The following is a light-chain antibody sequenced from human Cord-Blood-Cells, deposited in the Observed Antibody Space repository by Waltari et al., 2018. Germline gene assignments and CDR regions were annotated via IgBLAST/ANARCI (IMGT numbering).Light chain of an antibody. CDR3: SSYTSSSTSYV. CDR1: SSDVGGYNY. CDR2: EVS. J-gene: IGLJ1*01. Sequence: QSVLTQPASVSGSPGQSITISCTGTSSDVGGYNYVSWYQQHPGKAPKLMIYEVSNRPSGVSNRFSGSESGNTASLTISGLQAEDEADYYCSSYTSSSTSYVFGTGTKVTV. V-gene: IGLV2-14*01.